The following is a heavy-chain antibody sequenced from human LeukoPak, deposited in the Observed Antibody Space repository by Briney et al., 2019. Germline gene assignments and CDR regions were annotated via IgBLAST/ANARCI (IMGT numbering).Heavy chain of an antibody. CDR1: GFIVSNNY. V-gene: IGHV3-53*01. D-gene: IGHD3-22*01. CDR3: TRGCYYERSGYCPFDY. CDR2: IYSGGGT. J-gene: IGHJ4*02. Sequence: GGSLRLSCAASGFIVSNNYMNWVRQAPGKGLEWVSIIYSGGGTYYADSVKGRFTISRDNSKNTLYLQMNSLRADDTAVYYCTRGCYYERSGYCPFDYWGPGTLVTVSS.